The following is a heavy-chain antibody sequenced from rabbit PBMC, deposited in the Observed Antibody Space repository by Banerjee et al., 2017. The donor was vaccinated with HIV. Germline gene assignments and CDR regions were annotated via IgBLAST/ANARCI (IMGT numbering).Heavy chain of an antibody. CDR2: IYTGSGDT. CDR3: ARWGYTYGYAGGAYPTDWLDL. J-gene: IGHJ5*01. CDR1: GFSFSSGYD. D-gene: IGHD6-1*01. Sequence: QSLEESGGDLVKPGASLTLTCTASGFSFSSGYDMCWVRQAPGKGVEWIACIYTGSGDTYYASWAKGRFTISKTSSTTVTLQMTGLTAADTATYFCARWGYTYGYAGGAYPTDWLDLWGPGTLVTVS. V-gene: IGHV1S40*01.